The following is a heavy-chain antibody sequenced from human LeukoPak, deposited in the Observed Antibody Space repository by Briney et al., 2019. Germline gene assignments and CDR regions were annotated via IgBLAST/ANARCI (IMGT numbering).Heavy chain of an antibody. J-gene: IGHJ2*01. CDR1: GGSFSGYF. V-gene: IGHV4-34*01. CDR2: INHSGST. CDR3: ARGSWYFDL. Sequence: PSETLSLTCAVYGGSFSGYFWSWIRQPPGKGLEWIGEINHSGSTNYNPSLKSRVTISVDTSKNQFSLKLSSVTAADTAVYYCARGSWYFDLWGSGTLVTVSS.